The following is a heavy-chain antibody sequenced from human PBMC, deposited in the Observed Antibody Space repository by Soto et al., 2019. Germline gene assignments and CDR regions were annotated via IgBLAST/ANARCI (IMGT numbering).Heavy chain of an antibody. J-gene: IGHJ6*02. Sequence: GGSLRLSCAASGFTLSSYAMSWVRQAPGKGLEWVSAISGSGGSTYYADSVEGRFTISRDNSKNTLYLQMNSLRAEDTAVYYCAKGDFWSGYYLYYSYCMDVWCQGXTVTVFS. D-gene: IGHD3-3*01. CDR3: AKGDFWSGYYLYYSYCMDV. CDR1: GFTLSSYA. CDR2: ISGSGGST. V-gene: IGHV3-23*01.